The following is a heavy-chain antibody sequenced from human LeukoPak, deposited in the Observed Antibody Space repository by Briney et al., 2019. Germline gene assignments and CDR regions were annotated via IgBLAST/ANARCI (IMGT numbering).Heavy chain of an antibody. CDR1: GFTFDDYG. J-gene: IGHJ4*02. D-gene: IGHD3-10*01. V-gene: IGHV3-20*04. CDR2: INWNGGST. Sequence: GGSLRLSCAASGFTFDDYGMSWVRQAPGKGLEWVSGINWNGGSTGYAYSVKGRFTISRDNAKNSLYLQMNSLRAEDTALYYCARDKEEGIPLWFGELFSWGQGTLVTVSS. CDR3: ARDKEEGIPLWFGELFS.